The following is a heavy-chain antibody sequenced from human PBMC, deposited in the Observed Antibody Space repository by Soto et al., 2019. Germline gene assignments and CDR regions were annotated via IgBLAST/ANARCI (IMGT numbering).Heavy chain of an antibody. J-gene: IGHJ4*02. Sequence: PGGSLRLSCSASGFTFSSYVMNWVRQAPGKGLEYVSGITSNGGSTFYADSVKGRFYISRDNTKNTVFLQMNSLRAEDTAVYFCTKGSHYDILTAYHAFDFWGPGTLVTVSS. V-gene: IGHV3-64*04. D-gene: IGHD3-9*01. CDR1: GFTFSSYV. CDR3: TKGSHYDILTAYHAFDF. CDR2: ITSNGGST.